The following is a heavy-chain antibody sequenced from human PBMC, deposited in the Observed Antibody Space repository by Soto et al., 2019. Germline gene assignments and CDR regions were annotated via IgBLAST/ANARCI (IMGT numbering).Heavy chain of an antibody. J-gene: IGHJ6*02. D-gene: IGHD2-2*01. Sequence: QAQLVQSGAEVKKPGSSVKVSCKASGGTFSSYAISWVRQAPGQGLEWMGGIIPIFGTANYAQKFQGRVTITADKSTSTAYMELSSLRSEDTAVYYCARSIDRSGYCSSTGCYPPGAGGGMDVWGQGTTVTVSS. V-gene: IGHV1-69*06. CDR2: IIPIFGTA. CDR1: GGTFSSYA. CDR3: ARSIDRSGYCSSTGCYPPGAGGGMDV.